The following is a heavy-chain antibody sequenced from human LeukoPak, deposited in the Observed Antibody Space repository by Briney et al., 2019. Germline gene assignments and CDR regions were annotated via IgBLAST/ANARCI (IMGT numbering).Heavy chain of an antibody. CDR1: GGSISSSSYY. J-gene: IGHJ4*02. V-gene: IGHV4-39*01. CDR3: ASLPAPQWLVQTDSFRFDY. D-gene: IGHD6-19*01. CDR2: IYYSGST. Sequence: SETLSLTCTVSGGSISSSSYYWGWIRQPPGKGLEWIGSIYYSGSTYYNPSLKSRVTISVDTSKNQFSLKLSSVTAADTAVYYCASLPAPQWLVQTDSFRFDYWGQGTLVTVSS.